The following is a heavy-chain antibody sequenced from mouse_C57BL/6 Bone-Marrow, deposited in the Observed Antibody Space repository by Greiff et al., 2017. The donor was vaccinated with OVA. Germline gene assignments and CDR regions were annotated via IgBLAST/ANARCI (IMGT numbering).Heavy chain of an antibody. J-gene: IGHJ4*01. V-gene: IGHV1-64*01. CDR2: IHPNSGST. CDR1: GYTFISYW. Sequence: VQLQQPGAELVKPGSSVQLSCKASGYTFISYWMHWVKQRPGQGLEWIGMIHPNSGSTNYNEKFKSKATLTVDKSSSTAYMQLSSLTSEDSAVYYCTRLYAMDCWGQGASVTVSS. CDR3: TRLYAMDC.